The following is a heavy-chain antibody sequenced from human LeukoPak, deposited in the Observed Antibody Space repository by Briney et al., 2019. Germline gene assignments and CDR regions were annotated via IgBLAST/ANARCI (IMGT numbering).Heavy chain of an antibody. Sequence: SETLSLTCTVSGYSISSGYYWGWIRQPPGKGLEWIGSIYHSGSTYYNPSLKSRVTISVDTSKNQFSLKLSSVTAADTAVYYYARGGVAVNWFDPWGQGTLVTVSS. D-gene: IGHD6-19*01. J-gene: IGHJ5*02. V-gene: IGHV4-38-2*02. CDR2: IYHSGST. CDR3: ARGGVAVNWFDP. CDR1: GYSISSGYY.